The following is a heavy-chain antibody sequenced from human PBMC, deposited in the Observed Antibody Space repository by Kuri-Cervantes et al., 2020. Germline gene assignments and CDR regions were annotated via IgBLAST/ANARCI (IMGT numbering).Heavy chain of an antibody. D-gene: IGHD3-22*01. CDR3: ASQTYYYDSSGLGVDY. CDR1: GFTFSSYG. V-gene: IGHV3-74*01. Sequence: GGSLRLSCAASGFTFSSYGMHWVRQAPGKGLVWVSRINSDGSSTSYADSVKGRFTISRDNAKNTLYLQMNSLRAEDTAVYYCASQTYYYDSSGLGVDYWGQGTLVTVSS. J-gene: IGHJ4*02. CDR2: INSDGSST.